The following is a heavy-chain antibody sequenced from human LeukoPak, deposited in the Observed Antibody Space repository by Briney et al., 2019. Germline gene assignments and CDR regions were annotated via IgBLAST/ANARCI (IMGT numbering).Heavy chain of an antibody. CDR3: ARVGYCSSTSCTDAFDI. J-gene: IGHJ3*02. V-gene: IGHV1-46*01. Sequence: ASVKISCKASGGTFSSYAISWVRQAPGQGLEWMGIINPSGGSTSYAQKFQGRVTMTRDTSTSTVYMELSSLRSEDTAVYYCARVGYCSSTSCTDAFDIWGQGTMVTVSS. CDR2: INPSGGST. CDR1: GGTFSSYA. D-gene: IGHD2-2*01.